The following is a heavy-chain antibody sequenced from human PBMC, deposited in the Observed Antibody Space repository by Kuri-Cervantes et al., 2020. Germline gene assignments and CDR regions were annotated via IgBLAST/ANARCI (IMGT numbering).Heavy chain of an antibody. J-gene: IGHJ1*01. D-gene: IGHD1-1*01. V-gene: IGHV3-23*01. CDR3: ARCGSERCGYFQH. Sequence: GESLKISCAASGFNFDDFGMHWVRQAPGKGLEWVSAISGSGGSTYYADSVKGRFTISRDNSKNTLYLQMNSLRAEDTAVYYCARCGSERCGYFQHWGQGTLVTVSS. CDR2: ISGSGGST. CDR1: GFNFDDFG.